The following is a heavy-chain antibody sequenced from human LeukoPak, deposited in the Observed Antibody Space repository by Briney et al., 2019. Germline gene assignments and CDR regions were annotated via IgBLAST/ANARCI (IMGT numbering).Heavy chain of an antibody. CDR1: GGTFSSYA. J-gene: IGHJ6*04. CDR3: ARYYDILTGSIPQPPGYYYYYGMDV. Sequence: SMKVSCKASGGTFSSYAISWVRQAPGQGLEWMGGIIPIFGTANYAQKFQGRVTITADESTSTAYMELSSLRSEDTAVYYCARYYDILTGSIPQPPGYYYYYGMDVWGKGTTVTVSS. V-gene: IGHV1-69*13. CDR2: IIPIFGTA. D-gene: IGHD3-9*01.